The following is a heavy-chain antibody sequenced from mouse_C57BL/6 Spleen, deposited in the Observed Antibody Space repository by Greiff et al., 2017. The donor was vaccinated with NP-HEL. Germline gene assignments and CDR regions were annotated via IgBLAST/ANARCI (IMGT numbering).Heavy chain of an antibody. CDR3: ARRRDYDRYYYDY. J-gene: IGHJ2*01. CDR1: GYSFTDYN. V-gene: IGHV1-39*01. D-gene: IGHD2-4*01. Sequence: QLGEAGAGLGTPGPSWPLSCNSSGYSFTDYNMNWVKQSNGKSLEWIGVINPNYGTTSYNQKFKGKATLTADQSSSTAYMQLNSLTSEDSAVYYCARRRDYDRYYYDYWGQGTTLTVSS. CDR2: INPNYGTT.